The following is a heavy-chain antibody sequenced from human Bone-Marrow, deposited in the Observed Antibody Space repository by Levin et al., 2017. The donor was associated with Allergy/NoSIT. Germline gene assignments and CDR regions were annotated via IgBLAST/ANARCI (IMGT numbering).Heavy chain of an antibody. Sequence: GGSLRLSCAASGFTFSSYGMHWVRQAPGKGLECVAVISHDENYEDYATSVKGRFTISRDNSKNTLYLQMNSLRVEDTAVYYCARDQRPQHSSSSHFDYWGQGTLVTVSS. CDR2: ISHDENYE. D-gene: IGHD6-6*01. V-gene: IGHV3-33*05. CDR3: ARDQRPQHSSSSHFDY. J-gene: IGHJ4*02. CDR1: GFTFSSYG.